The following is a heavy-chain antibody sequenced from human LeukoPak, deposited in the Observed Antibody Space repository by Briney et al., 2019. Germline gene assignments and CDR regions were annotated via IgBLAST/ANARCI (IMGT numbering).Heavy chain of an antibody. Sequence: GRSLRLSCAASGFTFSDYGMHWVRQAPGKGLEWVAIIWYDGTNKYYADSVKGRFTISRDNSKNTLYLRMNGLRAEDTAVYYCARVSTTANYFDYWGQGTLVTVSS. V-gene: IGHV3-33*01. J-gene: IGHJ4*02. CDR2: IWYDGTNK. D-gene: IGHD4-11*01. CDR1: GFTFSDYG. CDR3: ARVSTTANYFDY.